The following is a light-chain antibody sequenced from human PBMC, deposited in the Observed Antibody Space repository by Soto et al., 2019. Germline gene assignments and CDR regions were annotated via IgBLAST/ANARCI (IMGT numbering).Light chain of an antibody. CDR2: GAS. CDR3: QQYGSSPIT. J-gene: IGKJ5*01. CDR1: QSVSSSY. V-gene: IGKV3-20*01. Sequence: EVVLTQSPATLSLSPGERATLSCRASQSVSSSYLAWYQQKPGQAPRLLIYGASSRATGIPDRFTGSGYGTDFTLTIRRLEPEDFAVYYCQQYGSSPITFGQGTRLEIK.